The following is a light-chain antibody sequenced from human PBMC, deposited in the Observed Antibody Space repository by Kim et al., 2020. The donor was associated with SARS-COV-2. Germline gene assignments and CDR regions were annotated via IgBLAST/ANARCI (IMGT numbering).Light chain of an antibody. J-gene: IGKJ3*01. CDR2: GAS. V-gene: IGKV3-15*01. CDR3: KQYNNWHLG. Sequence: EIVMTQSPATLSVSPGERATLSCRASQSVSSNLAWYQQKPGQAHRLLIYGASTRATGIPARFSSSGSGTEFTLTISSLQSEVFAVYYCKQYNNWHLGFGPGTKVDIK. CDR1: QSVSSN.